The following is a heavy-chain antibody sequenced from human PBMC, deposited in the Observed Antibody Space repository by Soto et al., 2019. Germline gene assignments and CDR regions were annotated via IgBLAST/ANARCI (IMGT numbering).Heavy chain of an antibody. V-gene: IGHV3-11*01. Sequence: GGSLRLSCAASGFTFSDYYMNWIRQAPGKGLEWLSYIRSSGSTIYYADSVKGRFTISRDHAKNSLYLQMNSLRAEDTAVYYCARQVRYYYGLDVWGQGTTVTVS. CDR3: ARQVRYYYGLDV. CDR1: GFTFSDYY. J-gene: IGHJ6*02. CDR2: IRSSGSTI.